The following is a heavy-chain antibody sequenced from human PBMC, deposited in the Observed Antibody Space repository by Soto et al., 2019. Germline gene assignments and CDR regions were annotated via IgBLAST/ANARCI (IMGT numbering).Heavy chain of an antibody. D-gene: IGHD3-22*01. V-gene: IGHV1-8*01. Sequence: QVQLVQSGAEVKKPGASVKVSCKASGYTFTSYDINWVRQATGQGLEWMGWMNPNSGNTGYAQKFQGRATMTGNTSISTGYMELSRLRSQDTAVYYCARGLVDSSGPWSDYWGQGTPVTVSS. CDR2: MNPNSGNT. J-gene: IGHJ4*02. CDR3: ARGLVDSSGPWSDY. CDR1: GYTFTSYD.